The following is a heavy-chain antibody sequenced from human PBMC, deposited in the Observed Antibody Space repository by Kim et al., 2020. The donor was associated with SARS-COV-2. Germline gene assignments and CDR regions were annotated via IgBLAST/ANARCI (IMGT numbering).Heavy chain of an antibody. CDR1: GGSFSGYY. CDR2: INHSGST. V-gene: IGHV4-34*01. D-gene: IGHD6-6*01. J-gene: IGHJ5*02. CDR3: ARGGGAYSSSSRSSWLSGYWFDP. Sequence: SETLSLTCAVYGGSFSGYYWSWIRQPPGKGLEWIGEINHSGSTNYNPSLKSRVTISVDTSKNQFSLKLSSVTAADTAVYYCARGGGAYSSSSRSSWLSGYWFDPWGQGTLVTVSS.